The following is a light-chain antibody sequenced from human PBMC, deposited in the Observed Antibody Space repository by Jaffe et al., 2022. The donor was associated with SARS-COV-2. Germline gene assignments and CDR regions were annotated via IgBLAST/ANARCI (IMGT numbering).Light chain of an antibody. CDR3: QQYYNWPPQYT. J-gene: IGKJ2*01. CDR2: GAS. Sequence: EVVMTQSPATLSVSPGERATLSCRASQSVSRNLAWYQQRPGQAPRLLIYGASTRATGIPARFSGSGSGTEFTLTISSLQSEDFAVYYCQQYYNWPPQYTFGQGTKLEIK. CDR1: QSVSRN. V-gene: IGKV3-15*01.